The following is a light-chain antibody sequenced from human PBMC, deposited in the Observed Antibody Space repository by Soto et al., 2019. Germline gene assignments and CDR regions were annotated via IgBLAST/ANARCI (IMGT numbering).Light chain of an antibody. CDR2: EVT. Sequence: QSALTQPASVSGSPGQSITISCTGTINDVGGYNYVSWYQHHPGKAPKLMIYEVTNRPSGVSDRFSGSQSGNTASLTVSGLQAEDEADYYCCSYAGSNNYYLFGTGTKLTVL. J-gene: IGLJ1*01. V-gene: IGLV2-14*01. CDR1: INDVGGYNY. CDR3: CSYAGSNNYYL.